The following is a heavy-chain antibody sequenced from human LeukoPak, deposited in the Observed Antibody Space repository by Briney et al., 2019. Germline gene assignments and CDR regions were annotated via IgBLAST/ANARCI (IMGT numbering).Heavy chain of an antibody. D-gene: IGHD3-22*01. CDR3: ARDSTSGYQNY. J-gene: IGHJ4*02. Sequence: SETLSLTCTVSGGSISSGGYYWSWIRQHPGKGLEWIGYIYYSGSTYYNPSLKSRVTISVDTSKNQFSLKLSSVTAADTAVYYCARDSTSGYQNYWGQGTLVTVSS. CDR1: GGSISSGGYY. V-gene: IGHV4-31*03. CDR2: IYYSGST.